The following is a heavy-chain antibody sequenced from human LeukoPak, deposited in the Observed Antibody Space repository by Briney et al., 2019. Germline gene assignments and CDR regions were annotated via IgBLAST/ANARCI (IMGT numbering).Heavy chain of an antibody. D-gene: IGHD1-1*01. CDR3: ARVNWNPDY. Sequence: SETLSLTCAVSGYSISRGYHWGWIRQPPGKGLEWIGSIHHSGSTYNNSSLKSRVTISVDTSKNQFSLKVSSVTAADTAVYYCARVNWNPDYWGQGTLVTVSS. J-gene: IGHJ4*02. CDR1: GYSISRGYH. V-gene: IGHV4-38-2*01. CDR2: IHHSGST.